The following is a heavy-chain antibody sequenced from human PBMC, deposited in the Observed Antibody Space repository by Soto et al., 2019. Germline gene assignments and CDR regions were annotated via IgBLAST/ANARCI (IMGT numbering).Heavy chain of an antibody. CDR2: IHYSGTT. CDR3: ARASLLQQLGC. J-gene: IGHJ4*02. V-gene: IGHV4-30-4*01. CDR1: GGSVGSGDYY. D-gene: IGHD6-13*01. Sequence: QVQLQESGPGLVKPSQTVSLTCTVSGGSVGSGDYYWSWIRQPPGSGPEWIGHIHYSGTTYYTPPFEGRVTISLDTPNNQFSLKLRSVTAADTAVYYCARASLLQQLGCWGQGTQVTVSS.